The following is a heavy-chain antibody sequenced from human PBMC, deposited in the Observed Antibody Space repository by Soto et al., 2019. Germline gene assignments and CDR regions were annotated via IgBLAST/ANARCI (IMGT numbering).Heavy chain of an antibody. J-gene: IGHJ4*02. Sequence: SETLSLTCAVYGGSFSGYYWSWIRQPPGKGLEWIGEINHSGSTNYNPSLKSRVTISVDTSKNQFSLKLSSVTAADTAVYYCARGSSLWFGDRYYFDYWGQGTLVTVSS. CDR2: INHSGST. D-gene: IGHD3-10*01. V-gene: IGHV4-34*01. CDR1: GGSFSGYY. CDR3: ARGSSLWFGDRYYFDY.